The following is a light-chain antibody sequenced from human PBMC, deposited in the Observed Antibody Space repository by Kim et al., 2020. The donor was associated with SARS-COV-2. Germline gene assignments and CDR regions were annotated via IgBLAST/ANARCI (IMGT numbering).Light chain of an antibody. CDR3: HQYYSTWT. V-gene: IGKV4-1*01. J-gene: IGKJ1*01. CDR1: QSVLDKTNNESY. CDR2: CAS. Sequence: RATIRCKSSQSVLDKTNNESYVAWYQQKPGQPPKLLIYCASAREAGVPDRFSGSGYGTDFSLTISSLQAEDVAVYFCHQYYSTWTFGQGTKVEIK.